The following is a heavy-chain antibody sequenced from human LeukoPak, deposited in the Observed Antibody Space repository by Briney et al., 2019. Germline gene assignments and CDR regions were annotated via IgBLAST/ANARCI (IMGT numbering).Heavy chain of an antibody. CDR3: ARGLSGYDSYYYYYMDV. D-gene: IGHD5-12*01. CDR2: INPNSGGT. Sequence: ASVKVSCKASGDTFTDYYMHWVRQAPGQGLEWIGWINPNSGGTNYAQKFQGRVTMTRDTSISTAYMELSRLTSDDTAMYYCARGLSGYDSYYYYYMDVWGKGTTVTISS. J-gene: IGHJ6*03. V-gene: IGHV1-2*02. CDR1: GDTFTDYY.